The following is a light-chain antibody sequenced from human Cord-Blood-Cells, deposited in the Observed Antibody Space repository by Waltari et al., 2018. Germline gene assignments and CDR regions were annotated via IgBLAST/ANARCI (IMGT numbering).Light chain of an antibody. V-gene: IGKV3-15*01. CDR2: CAS. J-gene: IGKJ2*01. Sequence: EIVMTQSPATLSVSPGERATLSCRASQSVSSNLAWYQQKPGQAPRLLIYCASTSATGIPARFSGSGSGTEFTLTISSLQSEDFAVDYCQQYTNWPPYTFGQGTKLEIK. CDR1: QSVSSN. CDR3: QQYTNWPPYT.